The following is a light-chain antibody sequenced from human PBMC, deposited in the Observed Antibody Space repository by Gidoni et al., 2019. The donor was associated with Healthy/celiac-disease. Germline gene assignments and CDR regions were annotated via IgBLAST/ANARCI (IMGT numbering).Light chain of an antibody. Sequence: SYELTPPPSVSVSPGQTASITCSGDKLGDKYACWYQQKPGQSPVLVIYQDSKRPSGIPERFSGSNSGNTATLTISGTQAMDEDDYYCQAWDSSTENVVFGGGTKLTVL. V-gene: IGLV3-1*01. J-gene: IGLJ2*01. CDR3: QAWDSSTENVV. CDR1: KLGDKY. CDR2: QDS.